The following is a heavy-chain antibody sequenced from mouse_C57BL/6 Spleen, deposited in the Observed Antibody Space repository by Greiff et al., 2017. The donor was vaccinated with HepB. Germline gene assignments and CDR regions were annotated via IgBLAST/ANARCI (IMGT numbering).Heavy chain of an antibody. D-gene: IGHD2-1*01. CDR2: IDPETGGT. CDR3: TTGGGNYFAWFAY. CDR1: GYTFTDYE. V-gene: IGHV1-15*01. Sequence: VKLMESGAELVRPGASVTLSCKASGYTFTDYEMHWVKQTPVHGLEWIGAIDPETGGTAYNQKFKGKAILTADKSSSTAYMELRSLTSEDSAVYYCTTGGGNYFAWFAYWGQGTLVTVSA. J-gene: IGHJ3*01.